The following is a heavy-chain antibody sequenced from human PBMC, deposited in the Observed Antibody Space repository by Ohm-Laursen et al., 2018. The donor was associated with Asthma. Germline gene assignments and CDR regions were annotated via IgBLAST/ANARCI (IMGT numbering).Heavy chain of an antibody. J-gene: IGHJ6*02. Sequence: SVKVSCKASGGTFSSYAISWVRQAPGQGLEWMGGIIPIFGTANYAQKFQGRVTITADESTSTAYMELSSLRSEDTAVYYCARGGYSGYDLYYAMDVWGQGTTVTVSS. CDR3: ARGGYSGYDLYYAMDV. CDR1: GGTFSSYA. D-gene: IGHD5-12*01. CDR2: IIPIFGTA. V-gene: IGHV1-69*13.